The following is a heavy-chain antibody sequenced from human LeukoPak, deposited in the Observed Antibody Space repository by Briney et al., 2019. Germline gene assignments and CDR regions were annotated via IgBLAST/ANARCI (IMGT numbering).Heavy chain of an antibody. CDR3: AKSHLSVGVYFDY. CDR2: ISGSGGST. J-gene: IGHJ4*02. V-gene: IGHV3-23*01. D-gene: IGHD2-21*01. Sequence: GGSLRLSCAASGFTISSYAMSWVRQAPGKGLEWVSAISGSGGSTYYADSVKGRFTISRDNSKNTLYLQMNSLRAEDTAVYYCAKSHLSVGVYFDYWGQGTLVTVSS. CDR1: GFTISSYA.